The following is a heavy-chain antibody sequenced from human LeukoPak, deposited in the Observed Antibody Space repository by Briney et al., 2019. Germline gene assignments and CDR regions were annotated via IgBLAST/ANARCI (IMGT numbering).Heavy chain of an antibody. J-gene: IGHJ3*02. D-gene: IGHD3-22*01. Sequence: SETLSLTCTVSGGCISSSSYYWGWIRQPPGKGLEWIGSIYYSGSTYYNPSLKSRVTISVDTSKNQFSLKLSPVTAADTAVYYCARLGAAGITMIVVGPNDAFDIWGQGTMVTVSS. CDR3: ARLGAAGITMIVVGPNDAFDI. CDR2: IYYSGST. CDR1: GGCISSSSYY. V-gene: IGHV4-39*01.